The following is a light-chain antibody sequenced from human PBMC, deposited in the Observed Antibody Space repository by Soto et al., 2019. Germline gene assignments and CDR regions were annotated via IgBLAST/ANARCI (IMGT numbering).Light chain of an antibody. Sequence: VLTQPASVSGSPGQSITISCSGTSSDVGNYNYVSWYQQHQGKGPKLIIYHVSYRPSGVSNRFSGSKSGNTASLTISGLQAEDEADYYCTSYTTSSTYVFGTGTKVTVL. CDR1: SSDVGNYNY. CDR3: TSYTTSSTYV. CDR2: HVS. J-gene: IGLJ1*01. V-gene: IGLV2-14*01.